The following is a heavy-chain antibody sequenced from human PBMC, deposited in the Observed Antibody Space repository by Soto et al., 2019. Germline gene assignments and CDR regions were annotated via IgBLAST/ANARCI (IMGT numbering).Heavy chain of an antibody. J-gene: IGHJ4*02. CDR2: IGGSGGDT. CDR3: AKDAPGSGWLSDY. V-gene: IGHV3-23*01. D-gene: IGHD3-22*01. CDR1: GFTFSLYA. Sequence: GGSLRLSCAASGFTFSLYAMTWVRQAPGKGLEWVSTIGGSGGDTSYADFVRGHFTISRDNSRNTLYLQMNSLRAEDTAVYYCAKDAPGSGWLSDYWGQGTLVTVSS.